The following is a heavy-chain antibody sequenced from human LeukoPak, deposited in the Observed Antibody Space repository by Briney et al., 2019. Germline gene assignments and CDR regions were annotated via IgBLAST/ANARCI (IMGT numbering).Heavy chain of an antibody. CDR3: ARGALGYCSGGSCYYGYFQH. Sequence: SETLSLTCTVSGGSISSYYWSWIRQPPGKGLEWIGYIYYSGSTNYNPSLKSRVTISVDASKNQFSLKLSSVTAADTAVYYCARGALGYCSGGSCYYGYFQHWGQGTLVTVSS. V-gene: IGHV4-59*01. D-gene: IGHD2-15*01. J-gene: IGHJ1*01. CDR1: GGSISSYY. CDR2: IYYSGST.